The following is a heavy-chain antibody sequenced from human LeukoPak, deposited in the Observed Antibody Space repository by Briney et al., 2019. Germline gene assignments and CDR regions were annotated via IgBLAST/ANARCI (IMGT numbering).Heavy chain of an antibody. CDR2: IYPGDSDT. Sequence: GESLKISCKGSGYSFTNYWIGWVRQMPGKGLEWMGTIYPGDSDTKYSPSFQGQVTISADKSISTAYLQWSSLKASDTDMYYCARRIAAAGSIGTRYFDYWGQGTLVTVSS. D-gene: IGHD6-13*01. CDR1: GYSFTNYW. CDR3: ARRIAAAGSIGTRYFDY. J-gene: IGHJ4*02. V-gene: IGHV5-51*01.